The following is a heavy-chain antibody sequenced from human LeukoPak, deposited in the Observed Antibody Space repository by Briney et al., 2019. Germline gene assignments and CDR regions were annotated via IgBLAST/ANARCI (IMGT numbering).Heavy chain of an antibody. Sequence: GGSLRLSCAASGFTFSSYSMNWVRQVPGKGLEWVSSISSSSSYIYYADSVKGRFTISRDNAKNSLYLQMNSLRAEDTAVYYCARDQGSSLYGMDVWGQGTTVTVSS. CDR3: ARDQGSSLYGMDV. J-gene: IGHJ6*02. CDR1: GFTFSSYS. CDR2: ISSSSSYI. D-gene: IGHD2-2*01. V-gene: IGHV3-21*01.